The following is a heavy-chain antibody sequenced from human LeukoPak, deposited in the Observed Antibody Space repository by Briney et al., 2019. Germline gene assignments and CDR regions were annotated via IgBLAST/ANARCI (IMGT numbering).Heavy chain of an antibody. D-gene: IGHD4-23*01. J-gene: IGHJ3*02. Sequence: SQTLSLTCTVSGGSISSGGYYWSWIRQPPGKGLEWIGYIYHSGSTYYNPSLKSRVTISVDRSKNQFSLKLSSVTAADTAVYYCAKRWANLDAFDIWGQGTMVTVSS. CDR3: AKRWANLDAFDI. CDR2: IYHSGST. CDR1: GGSISSGGYY. V-gene: IGHV4-30-2*01.